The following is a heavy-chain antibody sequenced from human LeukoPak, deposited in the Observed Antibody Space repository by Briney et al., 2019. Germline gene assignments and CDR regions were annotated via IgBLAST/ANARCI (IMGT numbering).Heavy chain of an antibody. D-gene: IGHD3-22*01. CDR3: AIDSSGYYSVFDY. CDR2: IYSGGST. J-gene: IGHJ4*02. CDR1: GFTLSSNY. V-gene: IGHV3-53*01. Sequence: GSLRLSCAASGFTLSSNYMSWVRQAPGKGLEWVSVIYSGGSTYYADSVKGRFTISRDNSKNTLYLQMNSLRAEDTAVYYCAIDSSGYYSVFDYWGQGTLVTVSS.